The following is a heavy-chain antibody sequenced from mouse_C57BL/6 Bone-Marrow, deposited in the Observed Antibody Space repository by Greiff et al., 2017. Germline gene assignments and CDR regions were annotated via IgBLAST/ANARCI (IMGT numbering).Heavy chain of an antibody. Sequence: EVMLVESEGGLVQPGSSMKLSCTASGFTFSDYYMAWVRQVPEKGLEWVANINYDGSSTYYLDSLKSRFIISRDNAKNILYLQMSSLKSEDTATYYCARHCGSSYFYAMDYWGQGTSVTVSS. V-gene: IGHV5-16*01. D-gene: IGHD1-1*01. CDR3: ARHCGSSYFYAMDY. CDR2: INYDGSST. J-gene: IGHJ4*01. CDR1: GFTFSDYY.